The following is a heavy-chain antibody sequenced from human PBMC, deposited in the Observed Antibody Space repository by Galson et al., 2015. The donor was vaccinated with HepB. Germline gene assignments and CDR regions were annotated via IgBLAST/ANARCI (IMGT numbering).Heavy chain of an antibody. CDR3: AREGRRTGEVTKAFDM. J-gene: IGHJ3*02. Sequence: SLRLSCAASGFTNYWMHWVRQAPGRGLVWVSRINSDGSSTSYADSVKGRFTISRDNAKNTLYLQMNSLRDEDTAEYYCAREGRRTGEVTKAFDMWVQGTMVTVSS. CDR2: INSDGSST. V-gene: IGHV3-74*01. CDR1: GFTNYW. D-gene: IGHD7-27*01.